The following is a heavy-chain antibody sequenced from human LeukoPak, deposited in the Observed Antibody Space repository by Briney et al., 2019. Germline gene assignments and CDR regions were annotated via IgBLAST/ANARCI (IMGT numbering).Heavy chain of an antibody. CDR3: ARAQGIVVVPAAVYYMDV. J-gene: IGHJ6*03. CDR1: GYTFTSYD. Sequence: ASVKVSCKASGYTFTSYDIYRVRQATGQGLEWMGWMNPNSGNTGYAQKFQGRVTIIRNTSISTAYMELSSLKSEDTAVYYCARAQGIVVVPAAVYYMDVWGKGTTVTVSS. CDR2: MNPNSGNT. D-gene: IGHD2-2*01. V-gene: IGHV1-8*03.